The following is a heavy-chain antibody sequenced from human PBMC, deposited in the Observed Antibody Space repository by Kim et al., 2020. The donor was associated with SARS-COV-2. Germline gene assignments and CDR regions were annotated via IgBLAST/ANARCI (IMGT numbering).Heavy chain of an antibody. V-gene: IGHV4-61*01. J-gene: IGHJ4*02. Sequence: SETLSLTCTVSGGSVSSGSYYWSWIRQPPGKGLEWIGYIYYSGSTNYNPSLKSRVTISVDTSKNQFSLKLSSVTAADTAVYYCARGRYGGTPYSSSFDYWGQGTLVTVSS. D-gene: IGHD6-13*01. CDR2: IYYSGST. CDR1: GGSVSSGSYY. CDR3: ARGRYGGTPYSSSFDY.